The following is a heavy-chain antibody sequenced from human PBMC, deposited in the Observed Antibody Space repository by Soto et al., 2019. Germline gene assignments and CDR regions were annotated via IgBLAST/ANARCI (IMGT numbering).Heavy chain of an antibody. D-gene: IGHD7-27*01. CDR3: ARGPPDWGFDF. V-gene: IGHV1-8*01. CDR2: MSPKTGNT. Sequence: QVQLVQSGAEVKKPGASVKVSCKASGYTFTSYDINWVRQATGQRLEWIGWMSPKTGNTGYAQNFQDRVTMTRNPSISTAYMELSSLTSEDTAVYYCARGPPDWGFDFWGQGTLVPVSS. J-gene: IGHJ4*02. CDR1: GYTFTSYD.